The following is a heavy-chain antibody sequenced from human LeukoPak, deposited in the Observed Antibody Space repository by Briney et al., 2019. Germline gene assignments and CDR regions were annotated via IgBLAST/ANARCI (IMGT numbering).Heavy chain of an antibody. Sequence: ASVKVSCKASGYTFISYGISRVRQAPGPGLEWMGWISAYNGNTKYTQKLQGRVTVTTDTSTSTAYMELRSLRSDDTAVYYCARDVSSGSWWEGETFDYWGQGTLVTVSS. CDR1: GYTFISYG. D-gene: IGHD1-26*01. CDR2: ISAYNGNT. V-gene: IGHV1-18*01. J-gene: IGHJ4*02. CDR3: ARDVSSGSWWEGETFDY.